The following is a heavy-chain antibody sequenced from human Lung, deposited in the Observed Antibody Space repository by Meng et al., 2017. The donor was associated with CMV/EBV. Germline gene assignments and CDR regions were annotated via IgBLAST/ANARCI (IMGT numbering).Heavy chain of an antibody. J-gene: IGHJ1*01. V-gene: IGHV4-4*02. CDR2: IPHRGSS. CDR3: LRRSGGSV. D-gene: IGHD3-10*01. CDR1: CDSITIHNW. Sequence: QVLLRDSGPALVKPSQTRYRPCAVSCDSITIHNWWPWVRQPPGKGLEWIGEIPHRGSSAYNPSLKIRVSMSIDKSKNQFSLKLTSVTAADTAVYHCLRRSGGSVWGQRTLVTVSS.